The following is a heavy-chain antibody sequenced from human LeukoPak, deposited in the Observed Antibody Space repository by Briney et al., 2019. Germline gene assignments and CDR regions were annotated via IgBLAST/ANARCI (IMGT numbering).Heavy chain of an antibody. CDR1: GFTFSSYA. Sequence: GGSLRLSCAASGFTFSSYAMSWVRQAPGKGLEWVSAISGSGGSTYYADSVKGRFTISRDNSKNTLYLQMNSLRAEDTAVYYCAKGSSLTGLYYYHYYHKDVWGKGTTVTVSS. D-gene: IGHD3-10*01. V-gene: IGHV3-23*01. J-gene: IGHJ6*03. CDR2: ISGSGGST. CDR3: AKGSSLTGLYYYHYYHKDV.